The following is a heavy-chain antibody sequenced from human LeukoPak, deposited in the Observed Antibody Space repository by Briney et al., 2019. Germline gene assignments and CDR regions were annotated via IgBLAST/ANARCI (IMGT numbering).Heavy chain of an antibody. J-gene: IGHJ4*02. CDR3: ARAYSRESGYDFVFEN. D-gene: IGHD5-12*01. CDR2: IRFDGSTK. Sequence: PGRSLRLSCAASGFTFSNYGVHWVRQAPAKGLEWVAVIRFDGSTKYYADSVRGRFTISRDNSKNTVYLEMNSLRAEDTAVYYCARAYSRESGYDFVFENWGQGTLVSVSS. CDR1: GFTFSNYG. V-gene: IGHV3-33*01.